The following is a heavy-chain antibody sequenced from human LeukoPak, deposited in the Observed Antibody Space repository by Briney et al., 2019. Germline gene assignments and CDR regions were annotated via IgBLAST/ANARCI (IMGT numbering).Heavy chain of an antibody. CDR3: ARGRDGYNLVDAFDI. CDR1: GFTFSSYA. J-gene: IGHJ3*02. Sequence: GGSLRLSCAASGFTFSSYAMHWVRQAPGKGLEWVAVISYDGSNKYNADSVKGRFTISRDNAKNSLYLQMNSLRAEDTAVYYCARGRDGYNLVDAFDIWGQGIMVTVSS. CDR2: ISYDGSNK. V-gene: IGHV3-30*04. D-gene: IGHD5-24*01.